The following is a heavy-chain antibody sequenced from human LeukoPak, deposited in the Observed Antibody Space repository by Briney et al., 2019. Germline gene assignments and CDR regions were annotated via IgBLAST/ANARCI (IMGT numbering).Heavy chain of an antibody. V-gene: IGHV3-7*03. CDR3: AKAHCSGGSSPPGD. D-gene: IGHD2-15*01. Sequence: GGSLRLSCVASGFTFTNYWMTWVRQAPGKGLEWVANMKQDGREKYYVDSVKGRFTISRDNAKNSLYLQMNSLRAKDMALYYCAKAHCSGGSSPPGDWGQGTLVTVSS. CDR2: MKQDGREK. CDR1: GFTFTNYW. J-gene: IGHJ4*02.